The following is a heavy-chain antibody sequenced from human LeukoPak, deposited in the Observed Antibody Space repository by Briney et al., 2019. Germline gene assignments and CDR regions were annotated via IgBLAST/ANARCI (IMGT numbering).Heavy chain of an antibody. CDR2: IYYSGST. CDR1: GGSISSYY. V-gene: IGHV4-59*08. Sequence: SETLSLTCTISGGSISSYYWSWIRQPPGKGLEWIGYIYYSGSTYYNPSLKSRVTISVDTSKNQFSLKLSSVTAADTAVYYCVADGSGSYSDYWGQGTLVTVSS. J-gene: IGHJ4*02. D-gene: IGHD3-10*01. CDR3: VADGSGSYSDY.